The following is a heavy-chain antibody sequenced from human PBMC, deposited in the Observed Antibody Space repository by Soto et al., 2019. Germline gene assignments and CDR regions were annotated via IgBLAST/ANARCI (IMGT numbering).Heavy chain of an antibody. Sequence: RRLSCGASGFTFNSHGMHWVRQAPGKGLEWVAVISYEGSNNFYAESVKGRFTISRDNSKNTLYLQMNSLRREDTAVYYCARGAEYQLLSRDYFYGMDVWGQGTTVTVSS. CDR3: ARGAEYQLLSRDYFYGMDV. CDR1: GFTFNSHG. D-gene: IGHD2-2*01. V-gene: IGHV3-30*03. CDR2: ISYEGSNN. J-gene: IGHJ6*02.